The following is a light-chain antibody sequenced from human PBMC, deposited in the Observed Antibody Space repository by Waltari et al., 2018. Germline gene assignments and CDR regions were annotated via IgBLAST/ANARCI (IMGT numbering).Light chain of an antibody. V-gene: IGKV3-15*01. CDR1: QSISTN. CDR2: GAS. Sequence: IVMTQSPATLSVSPGERATLACRASQSISTNLAWFQEKPGQAPRLLIYGASTRATGVPARFSGSGSGTYFTLVISSLQSEDFAVYYCQQYDKWLRYSFGQGTK. CDR3: QQYDKWLRYS. J-gene: IGKJ2*01.